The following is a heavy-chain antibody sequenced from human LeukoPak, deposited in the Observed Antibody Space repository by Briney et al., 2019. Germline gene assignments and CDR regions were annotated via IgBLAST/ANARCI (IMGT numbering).Heavy chain of an antibody. CDR1: GGSISSNTHF. CDR2: IRYSGST. V-gene: IGHV4-39*02. CDR3: ARDGYKSDY. D-gene: IGHD5-24*01. Sequence: SETLSLTCNVSGGSISSNTHFWGWIRRPPGKGLEWIGSIRYSGSTYYNPSLKSRVTISVDTSKNQFSLKLSSVTAADTAVYYCARDGYKSDYWGQGTLVTVSS. J-gene: IGHJ4*02.